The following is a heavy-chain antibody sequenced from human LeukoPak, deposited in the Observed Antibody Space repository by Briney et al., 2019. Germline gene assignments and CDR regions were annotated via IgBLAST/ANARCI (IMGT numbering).Heavy chain of an antibody. CDR1: GGSISSYY. CDR2: IYTSGST. V-gene: IGHV4-4*07. J-gene: IGHJ4*02. Sequence: PSETVSLTCTVSGGSISSYYWSWIRQPAGKGLEWIGRIYTSGSTNYNPSLKSRVTMSVDTSKNQFSLKLSSVTAADTAVYYCAREVWFGELLLFDYWGQGTLVTVSS. CDR3: AREVWFGELLLFDY. D-gene: IGHD3-10*01.